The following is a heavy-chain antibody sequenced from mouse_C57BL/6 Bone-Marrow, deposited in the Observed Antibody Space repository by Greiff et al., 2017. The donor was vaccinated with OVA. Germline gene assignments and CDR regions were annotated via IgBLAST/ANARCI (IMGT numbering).Heavy chain of an antibody. CDR2: ISAGGSYT. Sequence: EVQLVESGGGLVKPGGSLKLSCAASGFTFSSYSMSWVRQTPEKRLEWVATISAGGSYTYYPDNVKGRFTISRDNAKNNPYLQMSQLKSEDTALYYWARDSAYYYGSSYGYFDVWGTGTTVTVSS. V-gene: IGHV5-4*01. CDR1: GFTFSSYS. J-gene: IGHJ1*03. D-gene: IGHD1-1*01. CDR3: ARDSAYYYGSSYGYFDV.